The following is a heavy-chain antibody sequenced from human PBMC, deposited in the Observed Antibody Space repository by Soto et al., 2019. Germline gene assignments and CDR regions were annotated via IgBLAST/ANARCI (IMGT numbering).Heavy chain of an antibody. CDR3: ARDRIYCSSTSCRTYYYYYGMDV. Sequence: QVQLVESGGGVVQPGRSLRLSCAASGFTFSSYGMHWVRQAPGKGLEWVAVIWYDGSNKYYADSVKGRFTISRDNSKNTLYLQMNSLRAEDTAVYYCARDRIYCSSTSCRTYYYYYGMDVWGQGTTVTVSS. CDR1: GFTFSSYG. D-gene: IGHD2-2*01. CDR2: IWYDGSNK. J-gene: IGHJ6*02. V-gene: IGHV3-33*01.